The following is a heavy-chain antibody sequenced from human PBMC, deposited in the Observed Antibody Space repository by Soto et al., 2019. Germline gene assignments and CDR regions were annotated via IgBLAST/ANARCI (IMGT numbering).Heavy chain of an antibody. CDR2: IYYSGST. D-gene: IGHD2-15*01. CDR1: GGSVSSGSYY. J-gene: IGHJ6*02. Sequence: QVQLQESGPGLVKPSETLSLTCTVSGGSVSSGSYYWSWIRQPPGKGLEWIGYIYYSGSTNYNPSLKSRVTTSVDTSKNQFSLKLSSVTAADTAVYYCAASRCSGGSCYSYYYGMDVWGQGTTVTVSS. V-gene: IGHV4-61*01. CDR3: AASRCSGGSCYSYYYGMDV.